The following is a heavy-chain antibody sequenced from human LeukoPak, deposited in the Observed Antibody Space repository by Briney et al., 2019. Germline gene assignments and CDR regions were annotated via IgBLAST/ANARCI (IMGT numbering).Heavy chain of an antibody. D-gene: IGHD4-17*01. J-gene: IGHJ4*02. CDR2: FDREDDET. CDR3: AREPGDYGDSGFDY. Sequence: GASVKVSCKVSGYRLTELPMHWVRQVPGKGLEWLGGFDREDDETIYAQKFQGRLTLTEDTSSDTSYMELRSLSPEDTAVYFCAREPGDYGDSGFDYWGQGTLVTVSS. CDR1: GYRLTELP. V-gene: IGHV1-24*01.